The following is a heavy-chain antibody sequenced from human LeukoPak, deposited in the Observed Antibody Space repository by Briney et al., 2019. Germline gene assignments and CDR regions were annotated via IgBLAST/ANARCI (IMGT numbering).Heavy chain of an antibody. D-gene: IGHD1-26*01. Sequence: PGGSLRLSCAASGFTFSNYWMHWVRQAPGKGLVWVSLIHSDGGTTNYADSVKGRFTISRDNAKNTLYLQMNSLRVEDTAAYYCARDTYSIAEWGQGTLVTVSS. J-gene: IGHJ4*02. CDR3: ARDTYSIAE. CDR1: GFTFSNYW. CDR2: IHSDGGTT. V-gene: IGHV3-74*01.